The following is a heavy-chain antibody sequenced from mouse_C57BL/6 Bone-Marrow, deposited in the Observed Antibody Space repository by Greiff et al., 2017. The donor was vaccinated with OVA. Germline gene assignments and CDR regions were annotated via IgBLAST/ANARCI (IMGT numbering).Heavy chain of an antibody. CDR3: ARKGGY. V-gene: IGHV1-59*01. CDR1: GYTFTSYW. Sequence: QVQLQQSGAELVRPGTSVKLSCKASGYTFTSYWMHWVKQRPGQGLEWIGVIDPSDSYTNYNQKFKGKATLTVDTSSSTAYLQLSSLTSEDSAVYYSARKGGYWGQGTTLTVSS. CDR2: IDPSDSYT. J-gene: IGHJ2*01.